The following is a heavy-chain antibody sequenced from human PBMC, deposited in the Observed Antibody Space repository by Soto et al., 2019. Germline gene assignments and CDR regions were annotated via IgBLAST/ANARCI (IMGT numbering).Heavy chain of an antibody. D-gene: IGHD2-2*01. CDR1: GFTFSSYA. CDR3: AKDFWEYQLPPKYWYFDL. Sequence: GGSLRLSCAASGFTFSSYAMSWVRQAPGKGLEWVSAISGSGGSTYYADSVKGRFTISRDNSKNTLYLQMNSLRAEDTAVYYCAKDFWEYQLPPKYWYFDLWGRGTLVTVSS. V-gene: IGHV3-23*01. J-gene: IGHJ2*01. CDR2: ISGSGGST.